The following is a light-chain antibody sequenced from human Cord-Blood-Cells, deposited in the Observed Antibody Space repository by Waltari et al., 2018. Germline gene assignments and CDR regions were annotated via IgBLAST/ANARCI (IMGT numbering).Light chain of an antibody. CDR2: GKN. Sequence: SSELTQDPAVSVALGQTARITCQGDSLRSYYASWYQQKPGQDPVLVIYGKNNRPSGIPDRFSGSSSGNTASLTITGAQAEDEADYYCNSRDSSGNHYVFGTGTKVTVL. CDR1: SLRSYY. J-gene: IGLJ1*01. V-gene: IGLV3-19*01. CDR3: NSRDSSGNHYV.